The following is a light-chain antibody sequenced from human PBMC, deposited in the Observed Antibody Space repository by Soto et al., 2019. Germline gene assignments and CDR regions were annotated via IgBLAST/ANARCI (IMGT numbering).Light chain of an antibody. CDR1: QSVSLS. J-gene: IGKJ5*01. CDR3: QQYNNWLIT. V-gene: IGKV3-15*01. Sequence: EIVLTQSPATLSVSLGDSATLSCRASQSVSLSLAWYQMRPGQPPRLLIYGASTRATDIPARFSGSGSGTDFTLTISSLQSEDFAVYYCQQYNNWLITFGQGTRLEIK. CDR2: GAS.